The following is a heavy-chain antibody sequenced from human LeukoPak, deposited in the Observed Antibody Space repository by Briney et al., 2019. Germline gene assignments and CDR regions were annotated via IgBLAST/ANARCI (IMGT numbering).Heavy chain of an antibody. Sequence: SETLSLTCTVSGGSISSYYWSWIRQPAGKGLEWIGRIYTSGSTNYNPSLKSRVTMSVDTSKNQFSLKLSSVTAADTAVYYCARDLTGGSGSYPPKGYFDLWGRGTLVTVSS. V-gene: IGHV4-4*07. CDR1: GGSISSYY. J-gene: IGHJ2*01. CDR3: ARDLTGGSGSYPPKGYFDL. CDR2: IYTSGST. D-gene: IGHD1-26*01.